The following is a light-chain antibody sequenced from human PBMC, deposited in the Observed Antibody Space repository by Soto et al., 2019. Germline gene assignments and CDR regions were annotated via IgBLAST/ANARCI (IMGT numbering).Light chain of an antibody. CDR3: QQYGRSPLT. CDR1: QSVSSSY. CDR2: GAS. V-gene: IGKV3-20*01. J-gene: IGKJ4*01. Sequence: IVLPQSPGTLSLSPGERATLSCRASQSVSSSYLAWYQQKPGQAPRLLIYGASSRATGIPDRFSGSGSGTDFTLTISRLEPEDFAVYYCQQYGRSPLTFGGGTKV.